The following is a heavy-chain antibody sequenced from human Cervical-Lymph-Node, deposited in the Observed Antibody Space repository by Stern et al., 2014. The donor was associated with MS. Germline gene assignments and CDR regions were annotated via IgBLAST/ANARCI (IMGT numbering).Heavy chain of an antibody. D-gene: IGHD3-10*01. CDR2: IIPMFGSA. V-gene: IGHV1-69*01. Sequence: QVQLVQSGAEVKKPGSSVRVSCKASGGTFSSYGISWVRQAPGQGLEWMGGIIPMFGSASYAQKFQGRVTITADGSTSTAHMEVSSLRSEDTAVYYCAISVGELTPEAVWGQGTTVTV. J-gene: IGHJ6*02. CDR3: AISVGELTPEAV. CDR1: GGTFSSYG.